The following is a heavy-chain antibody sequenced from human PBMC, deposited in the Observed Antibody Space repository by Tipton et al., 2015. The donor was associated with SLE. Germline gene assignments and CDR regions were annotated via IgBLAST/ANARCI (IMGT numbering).Heavy chain of an antibody. CDR1: GGSISSGSYY. CDR3: ARGTVAGYNWFDP. D-gene: IGHD6-19*01. Sequence: TLSLTCTVSGGSISSGSYYWSWIRQPAGKGLEWIGRIYTSGSTNYNPSLKSRVTISVDTSKNQFSLKLSSVTAADTAVYYCARGTVAGYNWFDPWGQGTLVTVSS. V-gene: IGHV4-61*02. CDR2: IYTSGST. J-gene: IGHJ5*02.